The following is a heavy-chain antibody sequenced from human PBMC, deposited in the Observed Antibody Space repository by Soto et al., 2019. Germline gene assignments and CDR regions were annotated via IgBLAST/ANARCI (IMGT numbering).Heavy chain of an antibody. CDR1: GFTFCSSA. J-gene: IGHJ4*02. Sequence: LVQSGPDVKKPGTSVKVSCKTSGFTFCSSAVQWVRQVRGQRLEWIGWIVVASGYSNVAQKFQDRVSLTRDLSTNTAFMELSSLTSEDSAMYYCAADVIGVAGDFDHWGQGTLVSVDS. CDR3: AADVIGVAGDFDH. CDR2: IVVASGYS. V-gene: IGHV1-58*01. D-gene: IGHD6-19*01.